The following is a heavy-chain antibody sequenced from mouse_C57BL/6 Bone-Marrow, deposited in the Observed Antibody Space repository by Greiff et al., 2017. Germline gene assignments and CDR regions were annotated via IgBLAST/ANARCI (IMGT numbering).Heavy chain of an antibody. CDR2: IHPNSGST. J-gene: IGHJ2*01. V-gene: IGHV1-64*01. Sequence: QVQLQQPGAELVKPGASVKLSCKASGYTFTSYWMHWVKQRPGQGLEWIGMIHPNSGSTNYNEKFKSKATLTVDKSSSTAYMQLSSLTSEGSAVYYCAREDDGYPHYFDYWGQGTTLTVSS. CDR1: GYTFTSYW. CDR3: AREDDGYPHYFDY. D-gene: IGHD2-3*01.